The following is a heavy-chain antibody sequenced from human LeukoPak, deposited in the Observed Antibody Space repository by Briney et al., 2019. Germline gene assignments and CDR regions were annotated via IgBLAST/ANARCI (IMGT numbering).Heavy chain of an antibody. CDR3: AAITGYSSGDYYFDY. CDR2: IRYDGSNK. D-gene: IGHD6-19*01. J-gene: IGHJ4*02. V-gene: IGHV3-30*02. Sequence: GGSLRLSCAASGFTFSSYGMHWVRQAPGKGLEWVAFIRYDGSNKYYADSVKGRFTISRDNSKNTLYLQMNSLRAEDTAVYYCAAITGYSSGDYYFDYWGQGTLVTVSS. CDR1: GFTFSSYG.